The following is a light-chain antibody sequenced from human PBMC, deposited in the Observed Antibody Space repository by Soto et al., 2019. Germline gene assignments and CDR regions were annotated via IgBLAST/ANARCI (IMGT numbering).Light chain of an antibody. Sequence: DIPMTQSPSTVSASVGDSVNISCRASQNINSWLAWFQQKPGKAPSLLIYKTSILHTGVPSRFRGTGSETEFSLTISSLQPDDFATYYCQQYNGAGTFGQGTKVEIK. V-gene: IGKV1-5*03. CDR3: QQYNGAGT. J-gene: IGKJ1*01. CDR2: KTS. CDR1: QNINSW.